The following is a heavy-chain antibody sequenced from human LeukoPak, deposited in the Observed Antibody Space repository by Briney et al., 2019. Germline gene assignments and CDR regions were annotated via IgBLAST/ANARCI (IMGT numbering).Heavy chain of an antibody. Sequence: SETLSLTCTVSGDSISSSTYYWGWIRQPPGMGLEWIGYIYYSGSTDYNPSLKSRVTISVDTSKNQFSLTLSSVTAADTAVYYCARERYAYNYGGFDFWGQGTLVTVSS. J-gene: IGHJ4*02. CDR2: IYYSGST. CDR1: GDSISSSTYY. V-gene: IGHV4-61*01. D-gene: IGHD5-24*01. CDR3: ARERYAYNYGGFDF.